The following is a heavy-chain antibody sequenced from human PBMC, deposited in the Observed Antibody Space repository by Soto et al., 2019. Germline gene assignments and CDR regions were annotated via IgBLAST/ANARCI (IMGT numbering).Heavy chain of an antibody. CDR2: INHSGST. Sequence: PSETLSLTCAVYGGSFSGYYWSWIRQPPGKGLEWIGEINHSGSTNYNPSLKSRVTISVDTSKNQFSLKLSSVTAADTAVYYCARGGRRIMITFGGKDYWGQGTLVTVSS. V-gene: IGHV4-34*01. CDR3: ARGGRRIMITFGGKDY. CDR1: GGSFSGYY. J-gene: IGHJ4*02. D-gene: IGHD3-16*01.